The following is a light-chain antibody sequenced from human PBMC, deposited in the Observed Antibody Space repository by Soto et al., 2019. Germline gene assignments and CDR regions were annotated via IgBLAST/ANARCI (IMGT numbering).Light chain of an antibody. CDR3: QHYNSYSEA. J-gene: IGKJ1*01. CDR1: QSVGSN. Sequence: EIVMTQSPATLSVSPWERVTLSFRARQSVGSNLAWYQQKPGQAPRLLIYGASTRATGIPARFSGSGSGTEFTLTISSLQPDDFATYYCQHYNSYSEAFGQGTKVDIK. V-gene: IGKV3-15*01. CDR2: GAS.